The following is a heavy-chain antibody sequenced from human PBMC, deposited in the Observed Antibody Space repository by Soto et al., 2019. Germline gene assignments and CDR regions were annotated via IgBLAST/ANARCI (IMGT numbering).Heavy chain of an antibody. CDR3: ARDPYYFWSGFPPVGYYFDY. CDR1: GFTFSSYC. Sequence: GGSLRLSCAASGFTFSSYCMHWVRQAPGKGLEWVAVIWYDGSNKYYADSVKGRFTISRDNSKNTLYLQMNSLRAEDTAVYYCARDPYYFWSGFPPVGYYFDYWGQGTLVTVSS. CDR2: IWYDGSNK. J-gene: IGHJ4*02. D-gene: IGHD3-3*01. V-gene: IGHV3-33*01.